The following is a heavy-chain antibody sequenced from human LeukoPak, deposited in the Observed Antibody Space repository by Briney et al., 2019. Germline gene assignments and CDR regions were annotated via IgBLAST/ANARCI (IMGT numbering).Heavy chain of an antibody. CDR1: GFTFRNYE. CDR2: ISRDGSTV. D-gene: IGHD3-10*01. J-gene: IGHJ4*02. CDR3: ARDLGDWYTSGFDD. Sequence: GGSLRLSCAGSGFTFRNYEMSWVRQAPGKGLEWVSHISRDGSTVYYRDSVKGRFTISRDNVKNSLYLQMNSLRVEGTGVYYCARDLGDWYTSGFDDWGQGSLVIVSS. V-gene: IGHV3-48*03.